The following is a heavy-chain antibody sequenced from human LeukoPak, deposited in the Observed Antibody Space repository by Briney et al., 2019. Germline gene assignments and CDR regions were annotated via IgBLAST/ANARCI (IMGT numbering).Heavy chain of an antibody. D-gene: IGHD2-21*02. CDR1: GGSISSYY. CDR3: ARGRMTNWFDP. CDR2: TYYSGST. J-gene: IGHJ5*02. Sequence: SETLSLTCTVSGGSISSYYWSWIRQPPGKGLEWIGDTYYSGSTNYNPSLQSRVTISVDTSKNQFSLKLSSVTAADTAVYYCARGRMTNWFDPWGQGTLVTVSS. V-gene: IGHV4-59*12.